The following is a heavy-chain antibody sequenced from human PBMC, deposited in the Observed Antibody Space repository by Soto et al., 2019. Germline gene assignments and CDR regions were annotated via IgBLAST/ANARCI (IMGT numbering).Heavy chain of an antibody. CDR1: GITFNRSA. V-gene: IGHV1-58*02. CDR2: IVVGSNNR. D-gene: IGHD2-15*01. Sequence: QMQLVQSGPEVKKPGTSVKVSCKASGITFNRSAIQWVRQARGQRLEWVGWIVVGSNNRDYAQKFQERVTITSDMSTSTVYMELSSLSSEDTAVYYCAAVQESPYSMGIWGQGTTVTSP. J-gene: IGHJ6*02. CDR3: AAVQESPYSMGI.